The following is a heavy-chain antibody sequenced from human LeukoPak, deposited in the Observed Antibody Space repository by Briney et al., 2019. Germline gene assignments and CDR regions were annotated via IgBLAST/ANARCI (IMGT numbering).Heavy chain of an antibody. D-gene: IGHD6-19*01. CDR1: GFTFRSYS. CDR3: ASATTSIAVAGTDY. CDR2: ISSSSTYI. Sequence: PGGSLRLSCAASGFTFRSYSMNWVRQAPGKGLEWVSSISSSSTYIYYADSVKGRFTISRDNAKNSLYLQMNSLRAEDTAVYYCASATTSIAVAGTDYWGQGTLVTVSS. J-gene: IGHJ4*02. V-gene: IGHV3-21*01.